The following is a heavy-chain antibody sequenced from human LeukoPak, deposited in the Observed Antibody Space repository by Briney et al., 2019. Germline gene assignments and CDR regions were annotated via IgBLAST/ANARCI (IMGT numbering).Heavy chain of an antibody. Sequence: GGSLRLSCTASGFTSGDYAMHWVRQAPGKGLEYVSAISSHGGSTYYANSVKGRFTISRDNSKNTLYLQMGSLRAEDLTVYYCARSLERLRPFDYWGQGTLVTVSS. CDR2: ISSHGGST. CDR3: ARSLERLRPFDY. CDR1: GFTSGDYA. V-gene: IGHV3-64*01. D-gene: IGHD1-1*01. J-gene: IGHJ4*02.